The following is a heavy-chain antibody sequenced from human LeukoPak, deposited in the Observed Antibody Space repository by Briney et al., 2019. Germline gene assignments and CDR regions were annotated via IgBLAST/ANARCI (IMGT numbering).Heavy chain of an antibody. Sequence: GESLKISCKGSGYSFTSYWIGWVRQMPGKGLEWMGIIYPGDSDTRYSPSFQGQVTISADKSISTAYLQWSSLKASDTAMYYCARHARRTLKLYSMFGIDDYYYGMDVWGQGTTATVSS. V-gene: IGHV5-51*01. CDR1: GYSFTSYW. CDR3: ARHARRTLKLYSMFGIDDYYYGMDV. J-gene: IGHJ6*02. CDR2: IYPGDSDT. D-gene: IGHD3-10*02.